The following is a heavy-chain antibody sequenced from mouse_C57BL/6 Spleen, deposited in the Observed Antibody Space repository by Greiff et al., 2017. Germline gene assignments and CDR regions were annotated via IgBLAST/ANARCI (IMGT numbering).Heavy chain of an antibody. J-gene: IGHJ2*01. CDR3: ARRGQGEYFDY. D-gene: IGHD3-3*01. Sequence: VQLQQSGPVLVKPGASVKMSCKASGYTFTDYYMNWVKQSHGKSLEWIGVINPYNGGTSYNQKFKGKATLTVDKSSSPAYMELNSRTSEDSAVYYCARRGQGEYFDYWGQGTTLTVSS. CDR2: INPYNGGT. CDR1: GYTFTDYY. V-gene: IGHV1-19*01.